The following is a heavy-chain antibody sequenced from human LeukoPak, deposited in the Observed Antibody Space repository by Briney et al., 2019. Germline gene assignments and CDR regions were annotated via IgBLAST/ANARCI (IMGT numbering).Heavy chain of an antibody. V-gene: IGHV3-23*01. CDR3: ARRGQWFGESLDY. J-gene: IGHJ4*02. D-gene: IGHD3-10*01. CDR2: ISGGGAGI. Sequence: TGGSLRLSCAASGFTFSNCAMSWVRQAPGKGLQWVSAISGGGAGIYYADSVRGRFTISRDSSKNTLYLQMNSLRAEDTAVYYCARRGQWFGESLDYWGQGTLVTVSS. CDR1: GFTFSNCA.